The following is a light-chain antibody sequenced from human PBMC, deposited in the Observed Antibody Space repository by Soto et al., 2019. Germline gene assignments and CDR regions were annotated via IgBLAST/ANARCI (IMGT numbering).Light chain of an antibody. V-gene: IGKV3-15*01. Sequence: EIVMTQSPATLSVSPGERATLSCRASQSIRNNLIWYQQKSGQPPRLLIYGASTRATGIPARFSGSGSGTDFTLTISSLQSEDFAVYYCQQYNKWPPITFGQGTRLEIK. CDR3: QQYNKWPPIT. CDR1: QSIRNN. CDR2: GAS. J-gene: IGKJ5*01.